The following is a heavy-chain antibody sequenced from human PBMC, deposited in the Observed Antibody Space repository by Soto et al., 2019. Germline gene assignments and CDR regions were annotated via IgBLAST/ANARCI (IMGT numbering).Heavy chain of an antibody. J-gene: IGHJ4*02. D-gene: IGHD6-19*01. CDR1: GFTFSTYG. Sequence: GSLRLSCAASGFTFSTYGMNWVRQAPGKGLVWLSYISSSSSTMYYADSVKGRFTISRDNAKNSLYLQMNSLRDEDTAVYYCMRERYNSGWYEDYWGQGTLVTVSS. CDR3: MRERYNSGWYEDY. V-gene: IGHV3-48*02. CDR2: ISSSSSTM.